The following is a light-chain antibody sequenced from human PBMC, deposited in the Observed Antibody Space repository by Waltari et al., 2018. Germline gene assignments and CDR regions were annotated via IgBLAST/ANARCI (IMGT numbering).Light chain of an antibody. CDR1: QLVSTF. J-gene: IGKJ4*01. CDR3: QQRRNWPT. Sequence: EIVLTQSPATLSLSPGERATLPCRASQLVSTFLAWYQQKPGQSPRLLIYDVSFRATGIPIRFSGSGSETDFTLTISSLEPEDFAVYYCQQRRNWPTFGGGTKVEVK. V-gene: IGKV3-11*01. CDR2: DVS.